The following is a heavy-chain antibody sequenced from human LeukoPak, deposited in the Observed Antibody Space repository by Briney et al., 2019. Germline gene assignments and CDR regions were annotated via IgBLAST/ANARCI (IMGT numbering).Heavy chain of an antibody. CDR1: GFTFTNYG. D-gene: IGHD4-11*01. CDR3: ARVVSNSRFDY. V-gene: IGHV1-18*01. CDR2: ISAYNGNT. J-gene: IGHJ4*02. Sequence: GASVKVSCKASGFTFTNYGISWVRQAPGQGLEWMGWISAYNGNTNYAQKLQGRVTITRNTSISTAYMELSSLRSEDTAVYYCARVVSNSRFDYWGQGTLVTVSS.